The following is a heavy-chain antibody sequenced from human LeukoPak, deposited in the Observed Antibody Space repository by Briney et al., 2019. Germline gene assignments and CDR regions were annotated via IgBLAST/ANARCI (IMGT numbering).Heavy chain of an antibody. CDR2: ISRDGTQQ. CDR1: GFTFNNYA. D-gene: IGHD1-14*01. CDR3: AKDNRNHFDY. J-gene: IGHJ4*02. V-gene: IGHV3-30*04. Sequence: GALRLSCAASGFTFNNYAMHWVRQALGEGLEWVAVISRDGTQQYYADSVKGRLTISRDNSQSTLYLHMNSLRAEDTAVYYCAKDNRNHFDYWGQGTLVTVSS.